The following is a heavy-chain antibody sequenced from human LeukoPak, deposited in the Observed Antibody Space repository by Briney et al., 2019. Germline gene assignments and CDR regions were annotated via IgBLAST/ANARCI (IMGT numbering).Heavy chain of an antibody. Sequence: SETLSLTCTVSGGSISSGGYYWSWIRQHPGKGLEWIGYIYYSGSTYYNPSLKSRVTISVDTSKNQFSLKLSSVTAADTAVYYCARSGSTSVSYWFDPWGQGTLVTVSS. CDR2: IYYSGST. J-gene: IGHJ5*02. V-gene: IGHV4-31*03. CDR1: GGSISSGGYY. CDR3: ARSGSTSVSYWFDP. D-gene: IGHD2-2*01.